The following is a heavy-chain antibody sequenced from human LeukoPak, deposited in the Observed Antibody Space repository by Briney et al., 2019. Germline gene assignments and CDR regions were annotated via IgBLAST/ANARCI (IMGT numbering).Heavy chain of an antibody. CDR1: GFTFSSYG. CDR2: ISYDGSNK. V-gene: IGHV3-30*18. Sequence: GSLRLSCAASGFTFSSYGMHWVRQAPGKGLEWVAVISYDGSNKYYADSVKGRFTISRDNSKNTLYLQMNSLRAEDMAVYYCAKDRSSWELDCWGQGTLVTVSS. CDR3: AKDRSSWELDC. D-gene: IGHD6-13*01. J-gene: IGHJ4*02.